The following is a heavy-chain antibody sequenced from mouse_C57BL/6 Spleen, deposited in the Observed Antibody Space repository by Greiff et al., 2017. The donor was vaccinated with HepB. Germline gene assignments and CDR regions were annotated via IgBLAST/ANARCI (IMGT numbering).Heavy chain of an antibody. CDR3: ARPYYYGSSPYFDV. V-gene: IGHV1-50*01. J-gene: IGHJ1*03. CDR1: GYTFTSYW. Sequence: QVQLQQSGAELVKPGASVKLSCKASGYTFTSYWMQWVKQRPGQGLEWIGEIDPSDSYTNYNQKFKGKATLTVDTSSSTAYMQLSSLTSEDSAVYYCARPYYYGSSPYFDVWGTGTTVTVSS. CDR2: IDPSDSYT. D-gene: IGHD1-1*01.